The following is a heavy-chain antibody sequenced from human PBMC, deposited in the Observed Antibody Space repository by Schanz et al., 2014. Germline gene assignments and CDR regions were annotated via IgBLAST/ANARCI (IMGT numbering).Heavy chain of an antibody. CDR2: IIPNLGSA. CDR3: AREVPHTLNFDY. V-gene: IGHV1-69*04. Sequence: QVQLVQSGAEVKKPGSSVTVSCTASGDTLSSYGISWVRQAPGQGLEWMGRIIPNLGSANYAQKFQGRVTITADKSTSTVYMELSSLRSEDTAIYYCAREVPHTLNFDYGGQGTLVTVSS. CDR1: GDTLSSYG. J-gene: IGHJ4*02.